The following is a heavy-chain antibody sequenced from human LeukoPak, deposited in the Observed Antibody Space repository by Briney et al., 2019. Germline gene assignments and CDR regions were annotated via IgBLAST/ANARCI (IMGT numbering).Heavy chain of an antibody. Sequence: PSETLSLTCAVYGGSFSGYYWSWIRQPPGKGLEWIGETNHSGSTNYNPSLKSRVTISVDTSKNQSSLKLSSVTAADTAVYYCARGDNIVAFDYWGQGTLVTVSS. CDR1: GGSFSGYY. J-gene: IGHJ4*02. D-gene: IGHD5-12*01. CDR3: ARGDNIVAFDY. CDR2: TNHSGST. V-gene: IGHV4-34*01.